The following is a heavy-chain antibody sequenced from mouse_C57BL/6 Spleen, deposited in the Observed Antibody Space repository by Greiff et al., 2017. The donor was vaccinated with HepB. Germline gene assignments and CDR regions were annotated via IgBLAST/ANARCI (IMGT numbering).Heavy chain of an antibody. J-gene: IGHJ1*03. Sequence: EVQGVESGPGLAKPSQTLSLTCSVTGYSITSDYWNWIRKFPGNKLEYMGYISYSGSTYYNPSLKSRISITRDTSKNQYYLQLNSVTTEDTATYYCARIYGSSLWYFDVWGTGTTVTVSS. CDR3: ARIYGSSLWYFDV. CDR1: GYSITSDY. V-gene: IGHV3-8*01. CDR2: ISYSGST. D-gene: IGHD1-1*01.